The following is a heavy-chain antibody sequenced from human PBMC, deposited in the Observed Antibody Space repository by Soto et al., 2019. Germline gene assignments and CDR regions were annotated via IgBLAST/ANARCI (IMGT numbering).Heavy chain of an antibody. D-gene: IGHD4-17*01. V-gene: IGHV3-72*01. CDR2: TRNKANSYTT. CDR3: ASLTTVTTGDYYYYMDV. CDR1: GFTFSDHY. J-gene: IGHJ6*03. Sequence: GGSLRLSCAASGFTFSDHYMDWVRQAPGKGLEWVGRTRNKANSYTTEYAGSVKGRFTISRDDSKNSLYLQMNSLKTEDTAVYYCASLTTVTTGDYYYYMDVWGKGTTVTVSS.